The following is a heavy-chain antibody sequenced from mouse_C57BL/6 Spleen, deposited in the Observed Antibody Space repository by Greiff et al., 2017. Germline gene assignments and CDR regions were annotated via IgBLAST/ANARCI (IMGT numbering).Heavy chain of an antibody. CDR2: ISSGSSTI. CDR1: GFTFSDYG. J-gene: IGHJ3*01. CDR3: ARDYDVLAY. V-gene: IGHV5-17*01. D-gene: IGHD2-4*01. Sequence: VQLQQSGGGLVKPGGSLKLSCAASGFTFSDYGMHWVRQAPEKGLEWVAYISSGSSTIYYADTVKGRFTISRDNAKNTLFLQMTSLRSEDTAMYYCARDYDVLAYWGQGTLVTVSA.